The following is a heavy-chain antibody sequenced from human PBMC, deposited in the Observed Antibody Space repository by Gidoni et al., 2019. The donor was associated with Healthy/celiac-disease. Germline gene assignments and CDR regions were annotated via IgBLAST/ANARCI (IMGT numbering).Heavy chain of an antibody. J-gene: IGHJ4*02. V-gene: IGHV4-39*07. CDR1: GGSISSSSYY. D-gene: IGHD3-22*01. CDR2: IYYSGST. Sequence: QLQLQESGPGLVKPSEPLPLTCTVSGGSISSSSYYWGWIRQPPGKGLEWIGSIYYSGSTYYNPSLKSRVTISVDTSKNQFSLKLSSVTAADTAVYYCARDSAMIPGGYYFDYWGQGTLVTVSS. CDR3: ARDSAMIPGGYYFDY.